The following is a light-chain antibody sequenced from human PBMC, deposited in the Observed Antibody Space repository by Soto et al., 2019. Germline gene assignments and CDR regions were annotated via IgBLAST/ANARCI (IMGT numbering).Light chain of an antibody. CDR1: SSDVGGYNY. CDR3: SSYRRGSTYV. CDR2: DVT. V-gene: IGLV2-14*01. J-gene: IGLJ1*01. Sequence: QSALPQPASVSGAPGQSITVSCTGTSSDVGGYNYVSWYQQYPGKVPRLMIYDVTNRPSGVSNRFSGSKSGNTASLTISGLQAEDEADYYCSSYRRGSTYVFGTGTKVTVL.